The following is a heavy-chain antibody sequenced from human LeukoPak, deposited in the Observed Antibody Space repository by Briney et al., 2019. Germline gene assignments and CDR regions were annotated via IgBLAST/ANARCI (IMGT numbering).Heavy chain of an antibody. CDR2: ITAIFRTT. V-gene: IGHV1-69*13. Sequence: SVKVSCKTSGGTFNSYAISWVRQAPGQGLEWMGGITAIFRTTNYAQKFQGRVTITADESMSTIYMELSSLRSEDTAVYYCARGLPHYDFWSGYPTHGYYYGMDVWGQGTTVTVSS. J-gene: IGHJ6*02. D-gene: IGHD3-3*01. CDR1: GGTFNSYA. CDR3: ARGLPHYDFWSGYPTHGYYYGMDV.